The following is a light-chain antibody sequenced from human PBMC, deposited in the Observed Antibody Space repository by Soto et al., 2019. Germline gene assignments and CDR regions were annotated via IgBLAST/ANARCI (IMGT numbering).Light chain of an antibody. Sequence: EIVLTQSPGTLSLSPGEGTTLSCTTSQSVSSTYFAWYQQKPGQAPRLLIYGASNRATGIPDRFSGSGSGTDFTLTISRLEPEDFAMYYCQQYDTSPPGYTFGQGTKLEI. CDR1: QSVSSTY. V-gene: IGKV3-20*01. J-gene: IGKJ2*01. CDR2: GAS. CDR3: QQYDTSPPGYT.